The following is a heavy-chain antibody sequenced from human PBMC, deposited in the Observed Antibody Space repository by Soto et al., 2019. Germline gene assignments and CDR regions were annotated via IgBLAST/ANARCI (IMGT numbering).Heavy chain of an antibody. V-gene: IGHV4-39*02. CDR1: GCSISSDVY. J-gene: IGHJ5*01. D-gene: IGHD2-8*02. CDR3: AVVDSTGNWFDP. Sequence: PFEILSLTCNVVGCSISSDVYWAWLRQTPGKGLELIGSIYFSGTTYYNPSLQSRLTISVDTSKNHFSLRLASVTAADTALYFCAVVDSTGNWFDPWGQGTLVTVSS. CDR2: IYFSGTT.